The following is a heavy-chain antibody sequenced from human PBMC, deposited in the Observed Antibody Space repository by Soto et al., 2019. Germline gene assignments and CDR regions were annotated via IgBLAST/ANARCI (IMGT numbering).Heavy chain of an antibody. CDR1: GYTFTGYY. CDR3: ARVHEQYYYDSSGPFDY. CDR2: INPNSGGT. J-gene: IGHJ4*02. V-gene: IGHV1-2*02. Sequence: SVKVSCKASGYTFTGYYMHWVRQAPGQGLEWMGWINPNSGGTNYAQKFQGRVTMTRDTSISTAYMELSRLRSDDTAVYYCARVHEQYYYDSSGPFDYWGQGTLVTVSS. D-gene: IGHD3-22*01.